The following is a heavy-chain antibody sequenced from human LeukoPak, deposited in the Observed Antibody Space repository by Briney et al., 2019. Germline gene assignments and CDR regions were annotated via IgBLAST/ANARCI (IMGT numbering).Heavy chain of an antibody. CDR2: IYYSGST. CDR3: ASLSGSYSLSGIDY. V-gene: IGHV4-39*01. J-gene: IGHJ4*02. Sequence: SETLSLTCTVSGGSISSSSYYWGWSRQPPGKGLEWIGSIYYSGSTYYNPSLKSRVTISVDTSKNQFSLKLSSVTAADTAVYYCASLSGSYSLSGIDYWGQGTLVTVSS. D-gene: IGHD1-26*01. CDR1: GGSISSSSYY.